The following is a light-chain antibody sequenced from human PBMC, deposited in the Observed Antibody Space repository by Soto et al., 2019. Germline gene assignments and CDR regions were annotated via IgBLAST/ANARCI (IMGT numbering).Light chain of an antibody. CDR2: DVS. CDR3: SSYTSSSARV. Sequence: QSALTQPASVSGSPGQSITISCTGTSSDVGGYNYVSWYQQHPGKAPKLIIYDVSNRPSGVSNRFSGSKSGNTASLTISGLQADDEADYYCSSYTSSSARVFGGGTKLTVL. CDR1: SSDVGGYNY. V-gene: IGLV2-14*01. J-gene: IGLJ2*01.